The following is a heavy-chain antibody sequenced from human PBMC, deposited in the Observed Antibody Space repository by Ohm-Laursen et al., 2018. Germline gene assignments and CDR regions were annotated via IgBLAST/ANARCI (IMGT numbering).Heavy chain of an antibody. Sequence: SDTLSLTCSVYGGSFSGYYWSWIRQPPGKGLEWIGEINHSGSTNYNPSLKSRVTISVDTSKNQFSLKLSSVTAADTAVYYCARGWIFGVVITRMDVWGQGTTVTVSS. CDR2: INHSGST. CDR3: ARGWIFGVVITRMDV. CDR1: GGSFSGYY. J-gene: IGHJ6*02. V-gene: IGHV4-34*01. D-gene: IGHD3-3*01.